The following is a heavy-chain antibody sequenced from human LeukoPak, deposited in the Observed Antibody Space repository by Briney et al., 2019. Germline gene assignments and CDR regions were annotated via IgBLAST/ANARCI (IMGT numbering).Heavy chain of an antibody. CDR1: GGSFSGYS. D-gene: IGHD6-6*01. J-gene: IGHJ4*02. CDR2: INHSGGT. CDR3: ARGIAARQNFDY. V-gene: IGHV4-34*01. Sequence: SETLSLTCAVYGGSFSGYSWNWIRQPPVKGLEWIGEINHSGGTNYNPSLKSRVTISVDTSKNQFSLKLSSVTAADTAVYYCARGIAARQNFDYWGQGTLVTVSS.